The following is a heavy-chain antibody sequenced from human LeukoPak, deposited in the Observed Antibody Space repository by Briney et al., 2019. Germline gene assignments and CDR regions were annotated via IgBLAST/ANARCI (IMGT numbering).Heavy chain of an antibody. D-gene: IGHD3-22*01. J-gene: IGHJ4*02. CDR1: GYTFTSYG. V-gene: IGHV1-18*01. CDR3: ARDLEPITMIENPSPHY. CDR2: ISAYNGNT. Sequence: GASVKVSRKASGYTFTSYGISWLRQAPGQGLEWMGWISAYNGNTNYAQKLQGRVTMTTDTSTSTAYMELRSLRSDDTAVYYCARDLEPITMIENPSPHYWGQGTLVTVSS.